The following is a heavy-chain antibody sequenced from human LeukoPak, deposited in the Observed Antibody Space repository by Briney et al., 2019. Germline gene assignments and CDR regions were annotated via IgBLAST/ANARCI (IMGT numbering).Heavy chain of an antibody. CDR3: ARDQYSGSLAYYYYYMDV. CDR2: ISTDGSNN. J-gene: IGHJ6*03. CDR1: GFTFSSYA. Sequence: GGSLRLSCTASGFTFSSYAMHWVRQPPGKGLEWVAVISTDGSNNYYADPVKGRFTTLRDNSNNMLLLQMNSLRAEDTAVYYCARDQYSGSLAYYYYYMDVWGKGTTVTVSS. V-gene: IGHV3-30*04. D-gene: IGHD6-6*01.